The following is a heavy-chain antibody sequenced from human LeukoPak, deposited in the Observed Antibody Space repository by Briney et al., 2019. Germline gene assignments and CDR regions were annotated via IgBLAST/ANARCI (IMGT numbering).Heavy chain of an antibody. V-gene: IGHV4-59*08. J-gene: IGHJ3*02. CDR3: ARLPYDYYDSSGYYVPI. CDR2: IYYSGST. Sequence: SETLSLTCTVSGGSISSYYWSWIRQPPGKGLEWIGYIYYSGSTNYNLSLKSRVTISVDTSKNQFSLKLSSVTAADTAVYYCARLPYDYYDSSGYYVPIWGQGTMVTVSS. CDR1: GGSISSYY. D-gene: IGHD3-22*01.